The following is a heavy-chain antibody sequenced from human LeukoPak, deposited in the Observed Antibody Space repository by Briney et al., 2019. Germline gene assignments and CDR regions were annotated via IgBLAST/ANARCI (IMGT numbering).Heavy chain of an antibody. Sequence: GGSLRLSCAASGFTFSSYAMSWVRQAPGKGLEWVSAISGSGGSTYYADSVKGRFTISRDNSKNTLYLQMNSLRAEDTAVYYCAKDRAGGYCSGGSCSRIYYYYGMDVWGKGTTVTASS. CDR3: AKDRAGGYCSGGSCSRIYYYYGMDV. CDR2: ISGSGGST. J-gene: IGHJ6*04. CDR1: GFTFSSYA. V-gene: IGHV3-23*01. D-gene: IGHD2-15*01.